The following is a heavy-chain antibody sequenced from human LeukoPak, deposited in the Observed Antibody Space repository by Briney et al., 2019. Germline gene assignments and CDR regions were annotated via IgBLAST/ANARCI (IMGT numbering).Heavy chain of an antibody. CDR2: ISGGGGST. V-gene: IGHV3-23*01. D-gene: IGHD6-6*01. CDR1: GFTVSSNY. Sequence: GGSLRLSCAASGFTVSSNYMSWVRQAPGKGLEWVSTISGGGGSTSYADSVRGRFTISRDNAKNTLYLQVNNLRAEDTAVYYCARGPNSNWSGLDFWGRGTLLTVSS. CDR3: ARGPNSNWSGLDF. J-gene: IGHJ4*02.